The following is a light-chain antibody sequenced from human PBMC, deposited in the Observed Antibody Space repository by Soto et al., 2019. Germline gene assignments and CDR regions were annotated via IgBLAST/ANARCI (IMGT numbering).Light chain of an antibody. CDR2: AAS. Sequence: DIQMTQSPSSLSASVGDRVTITCRASQSISTYLNWYQQKPGKPPKLLIYAASSLQSGVPSRFSGSGSGTDFTLTICSLQPEDFATYYCQHSYSAPLTFGGGTKVDIK. V-gene: IGKV1-39*01. J-gene: IGKJ4*01. CDR3: QHSYSAPLT. CDR1: QSISTY.